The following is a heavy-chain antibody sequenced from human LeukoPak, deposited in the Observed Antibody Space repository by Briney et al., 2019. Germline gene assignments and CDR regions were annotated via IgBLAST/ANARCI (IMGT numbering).Heavy chain of an antibody. J-gene: IGHJ5*02. CDR3: ARGTTVLAFDP. Sequence: ASVKVCCKASGYAFTGCYMHWVRQAPGQGLEWVGWINPNSDGTNYAQKFQGRVTMTRDTSISTAYMELSRLRSDDTAVYYCARGTTVLAFDPWGQGTLVTVSS. CDR2: INPNSDGT. V-gene: IGHV1-2*02. D-gene: IGHD4-17*01. CDR1: GYAFTGCY.